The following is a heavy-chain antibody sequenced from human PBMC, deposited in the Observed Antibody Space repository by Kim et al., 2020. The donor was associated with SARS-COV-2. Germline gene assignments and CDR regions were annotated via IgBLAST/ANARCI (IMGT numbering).Heavy chain of an antibody. CDR2: IYHSGST. CDR1: GYSISSGYY. V-gene: IGHV4-38-2*02. J-gene: IGHJ6*02. Sequence: SETLSLTCTVSGYSISSGYYWGWIRQPPGKGLEWIGSIYHSGSTYYNPSLKSRVTISVDTSKNQFSLKLSSVTAADTAVYYCARGGGGELLRRHNYGMDVWGQGTTVTVSS. D-gene: IGHD1-26*01. CDR3: ARGGGGELLRRHNYGMDV.